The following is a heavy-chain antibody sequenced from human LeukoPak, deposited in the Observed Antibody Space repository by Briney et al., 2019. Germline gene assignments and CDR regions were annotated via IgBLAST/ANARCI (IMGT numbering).Heavy chain of an antibody. Sequence: SETLSLTCTVSGGSISSGGYYWSWIRQHPGKGLEWIGYIYYSGSTYYNPSPKSRVTISVDTSKNQFSLKLSSVTAADTAVYYCARVLGRRSYYYYYYMDVWGKGTTVTVSS. J-gene: IGHJ6*03. CDR3: ARVLGRRSYYYYYYMDV. CDR1: GGSISSGGYY. CDR2: IYYSGST. V-gene: IGHV4-31*03. D-gene: IGHD1-26*01.